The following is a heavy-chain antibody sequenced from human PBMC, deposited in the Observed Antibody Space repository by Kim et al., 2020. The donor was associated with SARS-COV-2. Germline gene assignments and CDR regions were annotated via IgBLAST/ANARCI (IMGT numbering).Heavy chain of an antibody. CDR3: ARDPVSSSWSTFDY. CDR1: GFTFSSYG. V-gene: IGHV3-33*05. CDR2: ISYDGSNK. J-gene: IGHJ4*02. D-gene: IGHD6-13*01. Sequence: GGSLRLSCAASGFTFSSYGMHWVRQAPGKGLEWVAVISYDGSNKYYADSVKGRFTISRDNSKNTLYLQMNSLRAEDTAVYYCARDPVSSSWSTFDYCGQG.